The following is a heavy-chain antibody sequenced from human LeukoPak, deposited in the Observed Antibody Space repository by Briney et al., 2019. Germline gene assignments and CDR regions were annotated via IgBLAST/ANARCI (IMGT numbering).Heavy chain of an antibody. J-gene: IGHJ6*02. CDR2: INHNGNVN. CDR1: GFTFSSYW. Sequence: GGSLRLSCAASGFTFSSYWMNWARQAPGKGLEWVASINHNGNVNYYVDSVKGRFTISRDNAKNSLYLQMNSLRAEDTALYHCARNNGMDVWGQGTTVIVSS. V-gene: IGHV3-7*03. CDR3: ARNNGMDV.